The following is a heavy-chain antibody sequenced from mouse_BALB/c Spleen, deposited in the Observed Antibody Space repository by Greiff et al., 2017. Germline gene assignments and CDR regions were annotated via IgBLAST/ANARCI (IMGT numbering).Heavy chain of an antibody. D-gene: IGHD2-10*02. V-gene: IGHV3-5*02. CDR1: GISITTGNYR. CDR3: ARDKYGNAFAY. J-gene: IGHJ3*01. Sequence: DVKLQESGPGLVKPSQTVSLTCTVTGISITTGNYRWSWIRQFPGNKLEWIGYIYYSGTITYNPSLTSRTTITRDTSKNQFFLEMNSLTAEDTATYYCARDKYGNAFAYWGQGTLVTVSA. CDR2: IYYSGTI.